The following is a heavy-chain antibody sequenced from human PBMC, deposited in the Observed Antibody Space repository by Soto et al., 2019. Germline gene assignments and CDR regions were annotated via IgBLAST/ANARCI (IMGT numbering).Heavy chain of an antibody. CDR3: ARDLAFGVVILDV. CDR2: IWYDGSNK. V-gene: IGHV3-33*01. Sequence: GGSLRLSCAASGFTFSSYGMHWVRQAPGKGLEWVAVIWYDGSNKYYADSVKGRFTISRDNSKNTLYLQMNSLRAEDTAVYYCARDLAFGVVILDVWGQGTTVTVSS. J-gene: IGHJ6*02. D-gene: IGHD3-3*01. CDR1: GFTFSSYG.